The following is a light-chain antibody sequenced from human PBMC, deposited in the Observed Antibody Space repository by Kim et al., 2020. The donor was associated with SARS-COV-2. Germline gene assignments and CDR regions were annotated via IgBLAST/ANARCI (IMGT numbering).Light chain of an antibody. V-gene: IGLV7-43*01. CDR1: TGAVNSGQY. J-gene: IGLJ3*02. Sequence: PGGTGTVYCGSSTGAVNSGQYVNWFQQKPGQAPGTLIFGTTNKHAWTPGRCSGSLRGGKAALTVSGVQAEDEAEYDRLLYYGAVQVFGGGTKLTVL. CDR3: LLYYGAVQV. CDR2: GTT.